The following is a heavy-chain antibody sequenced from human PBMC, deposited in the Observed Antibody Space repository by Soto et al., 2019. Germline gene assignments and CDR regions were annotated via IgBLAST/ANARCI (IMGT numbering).Heavy chain of an antibody. CDR3: ARDRWEGVNGGIYYYYGMDV. J-gene: IGHJ6*02. V-gene: IGHV3-13*01. D-gene: IGHD3-16*01. CDR1: GFTFSSYD. CDR2: IGTAGDT. Sequence: LSLTCATSGFTFSSYDMHWGREATGKGLEWGSAIGTAGDTDYPGSVKGRFTISRENAKNSLYLKINSMRAEDTAVYYCARDRWEGVNGGIYYYYGMDVWGQGTTVTVSS.